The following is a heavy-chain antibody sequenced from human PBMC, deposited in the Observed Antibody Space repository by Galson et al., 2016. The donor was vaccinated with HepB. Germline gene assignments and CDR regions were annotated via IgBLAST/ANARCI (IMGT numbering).Heavy chain of an antibody. CDR2: ISGSGDSV. CDR1: GFSFGSYA. J-gene: IGHJ6*02. V-gene: IGHV3-23*01. CDR3: AKDRTPWSYYGSGRYPLRGMDV. Sequence: SLRLSCAASGFSFGSYALSWVRQAPGKGLEWVSVISGSGDSVHHADSVKGRFTISRDKPKNTVYLQMNSLRAEGTAVYYCAKDRTPWSYYGSGRYPLRGMDVWGQGTTVTVSS. D-gene: IGHD3-10*01.